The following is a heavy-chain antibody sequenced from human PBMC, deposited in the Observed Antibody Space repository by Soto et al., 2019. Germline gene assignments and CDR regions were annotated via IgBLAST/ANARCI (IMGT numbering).Heavy chain of an antibody. CDR3: AKADYVGYYFDY. CDR1: GFTFSSYG. J-gene: IGHJ4*02. V-gene: IGHV3-30*18. D-gene: IGHD4-17*01. Sequence: GESLKISCAASGFTFSSYGMHWVRQAPGKGLEWVAVISYDGSNKYYADSVKGRFTISRDNSKNTLYLQMNSLRAEDTAVYYCAKADYVGYYFDYWGQGTLVTVSS. CDR2: ISYDGSNK.